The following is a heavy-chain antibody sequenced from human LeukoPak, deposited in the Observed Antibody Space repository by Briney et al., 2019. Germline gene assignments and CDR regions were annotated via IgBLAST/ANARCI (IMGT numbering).Heavy chain of an antibody. D-gene: IGHD3-10*01. J-gene: IGHJ4*02. CDR2: INSDGSST. V-gene: IGHV3-74*01. CDR3: ARGENYYGDYYDY. Sequence: PGGXXXXSCAAXGFTXSSYWMHWVRQAPGKGLVWVSRINSDGSSTIYADSVKGGFTISRDNAKNTLYLQMNSLRAEDTAVYYCARGENYYGDYYDYWGQGTLVTVSS. CDR1: GFTXSSYW.